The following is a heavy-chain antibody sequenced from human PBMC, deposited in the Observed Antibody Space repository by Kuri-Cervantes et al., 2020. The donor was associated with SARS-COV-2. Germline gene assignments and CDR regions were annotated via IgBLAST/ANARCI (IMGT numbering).Heavy chain of an antibody. CDR3: ARDASYSGSYGSFQH. J-gene: IGHJ1*01. D-gene: IGHD1-26*01. CDR2: ISSSSSYI. CDR1: GFTFSSYS. Sequence: GSLRLSCAASGFTFSSYSMNWVRQAPGKGLEWVSSISSSSSYIYYADSVKGRFTISRDNAKNSLYLQMNSLRAEDAAVFYCARDASYSGSYGSFQHWGQGTLVTGSS. V-gene: IGHV3-21*01.